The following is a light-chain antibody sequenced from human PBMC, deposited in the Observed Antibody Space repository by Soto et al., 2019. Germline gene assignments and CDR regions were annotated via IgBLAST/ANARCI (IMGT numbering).Light chain of an antibody. CDR2: EDN. CDR1: SGTIASNY. Sequence: NFMLTQPNSVSESPGKTVTLSCTRSSGTIASNYVQWYQQRPGSAPTIVIYEDNQRPSGVPDRFSGSIDSSSNSASLTISGLKTEDEADYYCQSYDSNTYVVFGGGTQLTVL. CDR3: QSYDSNTYVV. J-gene: IGLJ2*01. V-gene: IGLV6-57*03.